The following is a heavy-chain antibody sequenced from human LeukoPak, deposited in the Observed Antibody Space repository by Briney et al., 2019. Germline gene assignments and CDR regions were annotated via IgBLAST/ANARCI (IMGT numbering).Heavy chain of an antibody. D-gene: IGHD2-2*01. J-gene: IGHJ5*02. V-gene: IGHV1-2*02. CDR2: INPNSGGT. Sequence: ASVKVSCKASGYTFTGYYMHWVRQAPGQGLEWMGWINPNSGGTNYAQKFQGRVTMTRDTSISTAYMELSRLRSDDTAVYYCARPLRKTTAAANWFDPWGQGTLVTVSS. CDR3: ARPLRKTTAAANWFDP. CDR1: GYTFTGYY.